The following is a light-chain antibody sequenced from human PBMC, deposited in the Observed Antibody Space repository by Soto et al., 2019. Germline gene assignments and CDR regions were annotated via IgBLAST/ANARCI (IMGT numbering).Light chain of an antibody. V-gene: IGKV3-20*01. CDR3: QQYGSSRIT. CDR2: DAS. CDR1: QSVTSTH. J-gene: IGKJ5*01. Sequence: EIVLTQSPATLSLSPGERATLSCRASQSVTSTHLAWYQQKPGQAPRLLIYDASTRATGIPDRFSGSGSGTDFTLTISRLEPEDFAVYYCQQYGSSRITFGQGTRLEIK.